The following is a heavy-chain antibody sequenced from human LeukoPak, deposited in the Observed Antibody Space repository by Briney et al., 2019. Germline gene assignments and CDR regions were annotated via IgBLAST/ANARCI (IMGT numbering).Heavy chain of an antibody. CDR3: ARELAIFGVVTRDYYYYGMDV. CDR2: IYYSGST. V-gene: IGHV4-30-4*01. CDR1: GGSISSGDYY. Sequence: SETLSLTCTVSGGSISSGDYYWSWIRQPPGKGLEWIGYIYYSGSTYYNPSLKSRVTISVDTSKNQFSLKLSSVTAADTAVYYSARELAIFGVVTRDYYYYGMDVWGQGTTVTVSS. D-gene: IGHD3-3*01. J-gene: IGHJ6*02.